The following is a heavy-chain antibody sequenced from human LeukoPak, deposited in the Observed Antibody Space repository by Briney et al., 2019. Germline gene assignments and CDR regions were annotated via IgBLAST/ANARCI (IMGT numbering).Heavy chain of an antibody. Sequence: GGSLRLSCAASGFTFSSYAMSWVRQAPGKGLEWVSAISGSGGSTYYADSVKGRFTISRDNSKNTLYLQMNGLRAEDTAVYYCAKFLPTHIVVANYYFDYWGQGPLVTVSS. V-gene: IGHV3-23*01. CDR2: ISGSGGST. CDR3: AKFLPTHIVVANYYFDY. D-gene: IGHD2-21*01. J-gene: IGHJ4*02. CDR1: GFTFSSYA.